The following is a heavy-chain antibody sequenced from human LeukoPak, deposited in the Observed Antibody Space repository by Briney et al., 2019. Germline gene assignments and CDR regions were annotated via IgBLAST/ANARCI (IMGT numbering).Heavy chain of an antibody. V-gene: IGHV4-39*01. J-gene: IGHJ6*02. CDR1: GGSISSSSYY. CDR2: IYYSGST. CDR3: ASRLGSGMDV. D-gene: IGHD3-3*01. Sequence: PSETLSLTCTVSGGSISSSSYYWGWIRQPPGKGLEWIGSIYYSGSTYYNPSLKSRVTISVDTSKNPFSLKLSSVTAADTAVYYCASRLGSGMDVWGQGPTVTVPS.